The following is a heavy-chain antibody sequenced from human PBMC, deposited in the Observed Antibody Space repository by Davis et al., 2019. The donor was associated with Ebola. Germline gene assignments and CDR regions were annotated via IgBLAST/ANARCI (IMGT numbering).Heavy chain of an antibody. D-gene: IGHD3-9*01. CDR2: INRDVSST. CDR1: GFTFSSYW. J-gene: IGHJ4*02. V-gene: IGHV3-74*03. CDR3: ARGEPVGYFDWLPFDY. Sequence: HTGGSLRLSCTASGFTFSSYWMHWVRQAPGKGLEWVSRINRDVSSTMYADSVKGRFTISRDNAKSTLFLQMNNLRSEDTAVYFCARGEPVGYFDWLPFDYWGQGTLVTVSS.